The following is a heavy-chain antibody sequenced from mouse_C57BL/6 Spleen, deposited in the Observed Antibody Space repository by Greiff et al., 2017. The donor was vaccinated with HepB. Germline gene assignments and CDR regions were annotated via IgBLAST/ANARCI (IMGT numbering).Heavy chain of an antibody. CDR2: ISYDGSN. CDR3: ASLGSNYDY. Sequence: EVQLQQSGPGLVKPSQSLSLTCSVTGYSITSGYYWNWIRQFPGNNLEWMGYISYDGSNNYNPSLKNRISITRDTSKNQFFLKLNSVTTEDTATYYCASLGSNYDYWGQGTTLTVSS. CDR1: GYSITSGYY. J-gene: IGHJ2*01. V-gene: IGHV3-6*01. D-gene: IGHD2-5*01.